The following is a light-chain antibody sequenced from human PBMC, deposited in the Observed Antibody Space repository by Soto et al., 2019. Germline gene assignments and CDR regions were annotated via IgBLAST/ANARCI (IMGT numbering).Light chain of an antibody. V-gene: IGLV2-23*01. CDR2: EGS. Sequence: QSALTQPASVSGSPGQSITISCTGTNREVGTYNLVSWYQQHPGKAPKFIIYEGSKRPSGVSNHFSGSKSGNTASLTISGLQAEDEADYYCCSYAGSSTYVFGTGTKLTVL. J-gene: IGLJ1*01. CDR1: NREVGTYNL. CDR3: CSYAGSSTYV.